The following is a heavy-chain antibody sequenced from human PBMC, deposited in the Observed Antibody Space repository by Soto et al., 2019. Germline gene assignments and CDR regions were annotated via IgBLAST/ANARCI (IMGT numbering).Heavy chain of an antibody. J-gene: IGHJ4*02. CDR3: ARHIALSGSFPFDY. V-gene: IGHV1-2*04. CDR1: GYTFTGYY. Sequence: GASVKVSCKASGYTFTGYYMHWVRQAPGQGLEWMGWINPNSGGTNYAQKFQGWVTMTRDTSISTAYMELSRLRSDDTAVYYCARHIALSGSFPFDYWGQGTLVTVSS. CDR2: INPNSGGT. D-gene: IGHD2-8*02.